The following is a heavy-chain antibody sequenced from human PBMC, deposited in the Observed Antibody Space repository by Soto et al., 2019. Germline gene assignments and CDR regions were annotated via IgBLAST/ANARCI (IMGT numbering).Heavy chain of an antibody. CDR1: GGTFSSYA. Sequence: QVQLVQSGAEVKKPGSSVKVSCKASGGTFSSYAISWVRQAPGQGLEWMGGIIPIFGTANYAQKFQGRVTITADESTSTAYMELSSLRSEDTAVYYCASSSGGGYYYDRSGYPRHYYYGMDVWGQGTTVTVSS. CDR3: ASSSGGGYYYDRSGYPRHYYYGMDV. J-gene: IGHJ6*02. V-gene: IGHV1-69*01. CDR2: IIPIFGTA. D-gene: IGHD3-22*01.